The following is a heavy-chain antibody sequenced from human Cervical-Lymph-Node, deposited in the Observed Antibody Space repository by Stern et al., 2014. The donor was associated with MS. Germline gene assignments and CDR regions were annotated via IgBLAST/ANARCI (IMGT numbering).Heavy chain of an antibody. J-gene: IGHJ6*02. CDR1: GDSIRSSNW. D-gene: IGHD3-22*01. Sequence: LQLQESGPGLVKPSGTLSLTCAVSGDSIRSSNWWVWVRQSPGKGLEWMGQIYHSGITSYNPSLKIRVIISVDKSKNQVSLKLSSVTAADTAVYYCARGPDSSNYFYYYGLDVWGQGTTVAVSS. V-gene: IGHV4-4*02. CDR3: ARGPDSSNYFYYYGLDV. CDR2: IYHSGIT.